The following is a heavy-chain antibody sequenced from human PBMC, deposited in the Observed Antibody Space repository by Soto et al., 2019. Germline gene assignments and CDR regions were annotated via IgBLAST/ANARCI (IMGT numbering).Heavy chain of an antibody. J-gene: IGHJ4*02. CDR3: ARTGGKPTVTNFDY. CDR1: GGSFSGYY. D-gene: IGHD4-17*01. Sequence: LSLTCAVYGGSFSGYYWSWIRQPPGKGLEWIGGINHSGSTNYNPSLKSRVTISVDTSKNQFSLKLSSVTAADTAVYYCARTGGKPTVTNFDYWGQGTLVTVSS. CDR2: INHSGST. V-gene: IGHV4-34*01.